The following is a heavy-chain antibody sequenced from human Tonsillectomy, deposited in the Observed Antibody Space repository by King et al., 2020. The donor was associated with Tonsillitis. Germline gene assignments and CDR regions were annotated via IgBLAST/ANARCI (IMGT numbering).Heavy chain of an antibody. CDR3: ARHVPGPAVLDS. J-gene: IGHJ4*02. CDR1: GGSMTNTNYY. CDR2: IYYSGDT. D-gene: IGHD6-13*01. V-gene: IGHV4-39*01. Sequence: LQLQESGPGLVKPSETLSLTCTVSGGSMTNTNYYWGWIRQPPGKGLEWIGSIYYSGDTYYNPSLKSRVTISEDTSKNQFSLKLSSVTAADTAVYHYARHVPGPAVLDSWGQGTLVTVSS.